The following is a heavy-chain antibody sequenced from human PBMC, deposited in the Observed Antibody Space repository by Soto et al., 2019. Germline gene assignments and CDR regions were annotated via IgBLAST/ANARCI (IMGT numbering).Heavy chain of an antibody. V-gene: IGHV3-9*01. CDR3: AKDIRMRMATIGDLTGAFDY. D-gene: IGHD5-12*01. J-gene: IGHJ4*02. Sequence: GGSLRLSCAASGFTFDDYAMHWVRQAPGKGLEWVSGISWNSGSIGYADSVKGRFTISRDNAKNSLYLQMNSLRAEDTALYYCAKDIRMRMATIGDLTGAFDYWGQGTLVTVSS. CDR1: GFTFDDYA. CDR2: ISWNSGSI.